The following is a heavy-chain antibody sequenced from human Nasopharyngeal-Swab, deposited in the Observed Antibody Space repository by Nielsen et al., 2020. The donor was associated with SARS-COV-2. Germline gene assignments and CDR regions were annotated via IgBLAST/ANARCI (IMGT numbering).Heavy chain of an antibody. Sequence: SQTLSLTCTLSGGSISPYYWGWIRQPPGKGLEWIGYIYYTGSTNYNPSLKSRLTTPVDRSKNQFSLRLSSVTAADTPVYYWARHFRGGDVWGNGTTVTVSS. CDR3: ARHFRGGDV. D-gene: IGHD3-10*01. J-gene: IGHJ6*04. V-gene: IGHV4-59*08. CDR2: IYYTGST. CDR1: GGSISPYY.